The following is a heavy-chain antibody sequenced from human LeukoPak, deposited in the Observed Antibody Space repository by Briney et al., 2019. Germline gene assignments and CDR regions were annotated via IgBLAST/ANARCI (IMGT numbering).Heavy chain of an antibody. Sequence: GGSLRLSCAASGFTFSDYYMSWIRQAPGKGLEWVSYVSSSGSTIYYADSVKGRFTISRDNAKNSLYLQMNSLRAEDTAVYYCARWWERGVIIRAWYFDLWGRGTLVTVSS. CDR3: ARWWERGVIIRAWYFDL. D-gene: IGHD3-10*01. V-gene: IGHV3-11*04. CDR2: VSSSGSTI. CDR1: GFTFSDYY. J-gene: IGHJ2*01.